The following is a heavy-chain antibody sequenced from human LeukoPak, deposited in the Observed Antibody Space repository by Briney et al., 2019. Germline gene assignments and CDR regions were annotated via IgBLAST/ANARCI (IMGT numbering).Heavy chain of an antibody. J-gene: IGHJ4*02. CDR1: GFTFSSYG. CDR3: AKGRMMATIMISFDY. D-gene: IGHD5-24*01. V-gene: IGHV3-30*18. Sequence: GGSLRLSCAASGFTFSSYGMHWVRQAPGKGLEWVAVISYDGNTQYYADSVKGRLTISRDNSNNMLSLQMNSLKAEDTAVYYCAKGRMMATIMISFDYWGRGTLVTVSS. CDR2: ISYDGNTQ.